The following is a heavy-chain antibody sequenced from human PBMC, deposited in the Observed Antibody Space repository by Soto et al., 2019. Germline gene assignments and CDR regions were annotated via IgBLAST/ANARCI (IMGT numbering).Heavy chain of an antibody. D-gene: IGHD3-10*01. CDR2: IYSGGST. CDR1: GFTVSNNY. CDR3: TKDGRGSGTHYNSFGY. V-gene: IGHV3-53*01. J-gene: IGHJ4*02. Sequence: EVQLVESGGGLIQPGGSLRISCAASGFTVSNNYMSWVRQAPGKGLEWVSLIYSGGSTKYADSVKGRFTVSRDTAKNTLYLQMNSLRAEDTAVYYCTKDGRGSGTHYNSFGYWGQGTLVTVSS.